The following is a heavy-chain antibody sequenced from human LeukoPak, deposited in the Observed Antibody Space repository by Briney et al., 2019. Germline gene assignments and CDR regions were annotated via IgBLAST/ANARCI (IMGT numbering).Heavy chain of an antibody. J-gene: IGHJ4*02. CDR2: IRSKAYGGTT. CDR3: TREPAYCGGDCYEDY. Sequence: GGSLRLSCTASGFTFGDYAMSWFRQAPGKGLEGVGFIRSKAYGGTTEYAASVKGRFTISRDDSKSIAYLQMNSLKTEDTAVYYCTREPAYCGGDCYEDYWGQGTLVTVSS. CDR1: GFTFGDYA. D-gene: IGHD2-21*02. V-gene: IGHV3-49*03.